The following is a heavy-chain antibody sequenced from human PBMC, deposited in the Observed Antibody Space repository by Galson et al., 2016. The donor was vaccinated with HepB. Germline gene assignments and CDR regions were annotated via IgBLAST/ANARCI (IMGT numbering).Heavy chain of an antibody. Sequence: TLSLTCTVSGGSISNDDYYWSWIRQSPEKGLEWIGYIHCSGKIYYNPSLKSRVSISADTSKEQFSLSLSSVTPADTAVYYCARGRRHDFWRLDYWGQGTLVTVSS. J-gene: IGHJ4*02. CDR1: GGSISNDDYY. D-gene: IGHD3-3*01. V-gene: IGHV4-30-4*01. CDR3: ARGRRHDFWRLDY. CDR2: IHCSGKI.